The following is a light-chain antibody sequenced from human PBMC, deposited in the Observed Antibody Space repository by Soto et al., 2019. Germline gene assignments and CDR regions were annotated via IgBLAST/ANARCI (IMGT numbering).Light chain of an antibody. V-gene: IGLV1-47*02. CDR2: AND. CDR1: SSNIGSNY. CDR3: VVWDDGLGGSRV. J-gene: IGLJ3*02. Sequence: QSVLSQSPSASGTPGQRVTLSCSGRSSNIGSNYVYWFQQLPGTAPKLLIYANDQRPSGVPDRFSGSKSGTSASLAISGLRSEDEATYYCVVWDDGLGGSRVFAGGTKVTVL.